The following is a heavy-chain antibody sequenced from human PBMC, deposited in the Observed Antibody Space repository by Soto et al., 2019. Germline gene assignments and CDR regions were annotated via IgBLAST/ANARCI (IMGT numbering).Heavy chain of an antibody. J-gene: IGHJ4*02. Sequence: GESLKISCVASGFTSSRFVMNWVRQAPGKGLEWVSAVSGSGGSTYYADSVKGRFTISRDNSKNTLYLQMNSLRAEDTAVYYCAKDVTTVETYYFDYWGQGTLVTVSS. D-gene: IGHD4-17*01. V-gene: IGHV3-23*01. CDR2: VSGSGGST. CDR1: GFTSSRFV. CDR3: AKDVTTVETYYFDY.